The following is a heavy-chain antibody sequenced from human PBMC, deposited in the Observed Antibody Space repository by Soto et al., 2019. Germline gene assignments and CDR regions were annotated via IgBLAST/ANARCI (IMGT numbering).Heavy chain of an antibody. V-gene: IGHV3-30*18. CDR1: GFTFSSYG. CDR3: AKXIXYYDSSGYYLYYYYYGMDV. Sequence: QVQLVESGGGVVQPGRSLRLSCAASGFTFSSYGMHWVRQAPGKGLEWVAVISYDGSNKYYADSVKGRFTISRDNSKNTLYLQMNSLRAEDTAVYYCAKXIXYYDSSGYYLYYYYYGMDVWGQGTTVTVSS. J-gene: IGHJ6*02. CDR2: ISYDGSNK. D-gene: IGHD3-22*01.